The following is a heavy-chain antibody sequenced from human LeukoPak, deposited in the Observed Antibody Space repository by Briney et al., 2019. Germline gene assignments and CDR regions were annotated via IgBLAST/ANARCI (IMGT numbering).Heavy chain of an antibody. D-gene: IGHD6-6*01. Sequence: PGGSLRLSCAASGFTLSSYWISWVRQAPGKGLEWVANIKQDGSEKYYVDSVKGRFTISRDNAKNSLYLQMKSLRAEDTAVYYCARGDSSSSLEIDYWGQGTLVTVSS. CDR2: IKQDGSEK. CDR3: ARGDSSSSLEIDY. V-gene: IGHV3-7*01. J-gene: IGHJ4*02. CDR1: GFTLSSYW.